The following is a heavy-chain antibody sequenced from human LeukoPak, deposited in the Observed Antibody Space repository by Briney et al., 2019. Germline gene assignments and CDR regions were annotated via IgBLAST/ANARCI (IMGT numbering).Heavy chain of an antibody. CDR2: ISYDGSNK. D-gene: IGHD5-18*01. CDR1: GFTFSSYA. J-gene: IGHJ4*02. CDR3: ARVYSYGYGDY. Sequence: GRSLRLSCAASGFTFSSYAMHWVRQAPGKGLEWVAVISYDGSNKYYADSVKGRFTISRDNSKNTLYLQMNSLRAEDTAVYYCARVYSYGYGDYWGQGTLVTVSS. V-gene: IGHV3-30-3*01.